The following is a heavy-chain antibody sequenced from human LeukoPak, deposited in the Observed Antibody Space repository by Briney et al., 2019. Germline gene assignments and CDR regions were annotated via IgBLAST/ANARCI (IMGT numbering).Heavy chain of an antibody. CDR1: GGSISSYY. J-gene: IGHJ4*02. Sequence: SETLSLTCTVSGGSISSYYGSWIRQPPGKGLEWIGYIYYSGSTNYNPSLKSRVTISVDTSKNQFSLKLSSVTAADTAVYYCARVPYYDSSGSLGFDYWGQGTLVTLSS. CDR2: IYYSGST. CDR3: ARVPYYDSSGSLGFDY. D-gene: IGHD3-22*01. V-gene: IGHV4-59*01.